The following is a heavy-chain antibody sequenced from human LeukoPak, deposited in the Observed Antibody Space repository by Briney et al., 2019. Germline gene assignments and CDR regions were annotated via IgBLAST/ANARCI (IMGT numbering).Heavy chain of an antibody. CDR1: GFTFSSYA. J-gene: IGHJ4*02. Sequence: HPGGSLRLSCAASGFTFSSYAMSWVRQAPGKGLEWVSVISGGGGSTYYADSVKGRFTISRDNSKNTLYLQMNSLRAEDTAVYYCAKDPLIRPMYSSSWYDYWGQGTLVTVSS. CDR3: AKDPLIRPMYSSSWYDY. CDR2: ISGGGGST. D-gene: IGHD6-13*01. V-gene: IGHV3-23*01.